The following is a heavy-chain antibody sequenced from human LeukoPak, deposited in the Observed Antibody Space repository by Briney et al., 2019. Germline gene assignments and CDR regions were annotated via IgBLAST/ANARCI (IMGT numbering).Heavy chain of an antibody. CDR3: ARSRAGGYYYFDY. V-gene: IGHV4-30-2*01. D-gene: IGHD3-22*01. J-gene: IGHJ4*02. CDR2: IYHSGST. Sequence: PSETLSLTCAVSGGSISSGGYSWSWIRQPPGKGLEWIGYIYHSGSTYYNPSLKSRVTISVDRSKNQFSLKLSSVTAADTAVYYCARSRAGGYYYFDYWGQGTLVTVSS. CDR1: GGSISSGGYS.